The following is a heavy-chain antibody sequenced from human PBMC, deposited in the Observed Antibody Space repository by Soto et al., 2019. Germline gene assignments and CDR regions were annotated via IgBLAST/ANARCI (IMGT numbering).Heavy chain of an antibody. CDR2: IYYSGST. Sequence: SETLSLTCTVSGSSISSSRYYWGWIRQPPGKGLEWIGSIYYSGSTYYNPSLKSRVTISVDTSKNQFSLKLSSVTAADTAVYYCARRPSYYYGSGSSGANYYYYGMDVWGQGTTVTSP. J-gene: IGHJ6*02. V-gene: IGHV4-39*01. CDR1: GSSISSSRYY. CDR3: ARRPSYYYGSGSSGANYYYYGMDV. D-gene: IGHD3-10*01.